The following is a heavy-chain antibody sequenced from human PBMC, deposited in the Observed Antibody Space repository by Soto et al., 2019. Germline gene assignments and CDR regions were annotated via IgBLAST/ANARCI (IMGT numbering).Heavy chain of an antibody. D-gene: IGHD3-22*01. V-gene: IGHV1-3*01. J-gene: IGHJ5*02. CDR3: ARERSDYYDSSGHYFEFDP. CDR1: GYTFTSYA. Sequence: ASVKVSCKASGYTFTSYAMHWVRQAPGQRHNWMCWINAGNGNTKYSQKFQGRVTITRDTSASTAYMELSSLRSEDTAVYYCARERSDYYDSSGHYFEFDPWGQGTLVTVSS. CDR2: INAGNGNT.